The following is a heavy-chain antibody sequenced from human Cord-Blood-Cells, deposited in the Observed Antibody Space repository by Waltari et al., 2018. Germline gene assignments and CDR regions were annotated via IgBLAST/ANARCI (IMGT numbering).Heavy chain of an antibody. CDR2: INHSGST. D-gene: IGHD1-1*01. Sequence: QVQLQQWGAGLLKPSETLSLTCAVYGGSFSGYYWSWLRQPPGKGLEWIGEINHSGSTNYNPSLKSRVTISVDTSKNQFSLKLSSVTAADTAVYYCARGIWELERTYYFDYWGQGTLVTVSS. CDR1: GGSFSGYY. CDR3: ARGIWELERTYYFDY. J-gene: IGHJ4*02. V-gene: IGHV4-34*01.